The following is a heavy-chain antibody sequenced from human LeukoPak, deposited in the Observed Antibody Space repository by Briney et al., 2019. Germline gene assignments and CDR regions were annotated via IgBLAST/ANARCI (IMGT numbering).Heavy chain of an antibody. V-gene: IGHV3-21*01. CDR3: ARVKDGDYVGAFDI. Sequence: PGGSLRLSCAASGFTFSSYSMNWVRQAPRKGLEWVSSISSSSSYIYYADSVKGRFTISRDNVKNSLYLQMNSLRAEDTAVYYCARVKDGDYVGAFDIWGQGTMVTVSS. CDR1: GFTFSSYS. CDR2: ISSSSSYI. D-gene: IGHD4-17*01. J-gene: IGHJ3*02.